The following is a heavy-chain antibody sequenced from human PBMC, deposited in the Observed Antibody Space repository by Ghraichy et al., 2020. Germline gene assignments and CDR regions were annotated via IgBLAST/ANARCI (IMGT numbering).Heavy chain of an antibody. V-gene: IGHV4-34*01. CDR2: INHSGST. D-gene: IGHD1-26*01. CDR1: GGSFSGYY. Sequence: SETLSLTCAVYGGSFSGYYWSWIRQPPGKGLEWIGEINHSGSTNYNPSLKSRVTISVDTSKNQFSLKLSSVTAADTAVYYCATLSGLGATGFWGQGTLVTVSS. CDR3: ATLSGLGATGF. J-gene: IGHJ4*02.